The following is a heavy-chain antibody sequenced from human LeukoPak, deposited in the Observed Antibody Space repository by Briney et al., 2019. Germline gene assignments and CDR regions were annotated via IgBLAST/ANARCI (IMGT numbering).Heavy chain of an antibody. CDR2: INHSGST. CDR1: GGSLSGYY. V-gene: IGHV4-34*01. Sequence: SETLSLTCAVYGGSLSGYYWSWIRQPPGKGLEWIGEINHSGSTNYDPSLKSRVTISVDTSKNQFSLKLSSVTAADTAVYYCARGRYSYGYGAAFDYWGQGTLVTVSS. J-gene: IGHJ4*02. D-gene: IGHD5-18*01. CDR3: ARGRYSYGYGAAFDY.